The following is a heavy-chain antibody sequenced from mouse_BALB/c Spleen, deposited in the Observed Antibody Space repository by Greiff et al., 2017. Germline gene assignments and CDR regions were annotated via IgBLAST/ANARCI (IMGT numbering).Heavy chain of an antibody. D-gene: IGHD6-1*01. CDR3: ARGAARRYFDV. J-gene: IGHJ1*01. Sequence: QVQLQQSGAELAKPGASVKMSCKASGYTFTSYWMHWVKQRPGQGLEWIGYINPSTGYTEYNQKFKDKATLTADKSSSTAYMQLSSLTSEDSAVYYGARGAARRYFDVWGAGTTVTVSS. V-gene: IGHV1-7*01. CDR2: INPSTGYT. CDR1: GYTFTSYW.